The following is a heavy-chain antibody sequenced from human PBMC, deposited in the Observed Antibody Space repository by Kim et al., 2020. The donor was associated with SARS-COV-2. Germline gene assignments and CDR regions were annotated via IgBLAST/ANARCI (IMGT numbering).Heavy chain of an antibody. CDR1: GFTFSSYG. J-gene: IGHJ6*02. V-gene: IGHV3-23*01. CDR2: VTGSGGST. Sequence: GGSLRLSCAASGFTFSSYGMSWVRQAPGKGLEWVSSVTGSGGSTHYADSVKGRFTIFRDNSKNMVYLQVNSLRAEDTAVYYCAKIAGSGGGMDVWGQGNTVTVSS. D-gene: IGHD3-10*01. CDR3: AKIAGSGGGMDV.